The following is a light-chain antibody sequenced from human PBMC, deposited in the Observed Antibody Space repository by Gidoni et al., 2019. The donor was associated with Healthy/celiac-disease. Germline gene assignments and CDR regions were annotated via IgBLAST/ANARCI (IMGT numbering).Light chain of an antibody. CDR2: AAS. CDR3: QQSYSTPWT. V-gene: IGKV1-39*01. CDR1: QSISSY. J-gene: IGKJ1*01. Sequence: DIQMTQSPSSLSASVGDRVTITCRASQSISSYLNWYQQKPGKAPKLLIYAASSLQSGVPSRFSGSGSWTYFTLTIRSLQPEDFATYYCQQSYSTPWTFXQXTKVEIK.